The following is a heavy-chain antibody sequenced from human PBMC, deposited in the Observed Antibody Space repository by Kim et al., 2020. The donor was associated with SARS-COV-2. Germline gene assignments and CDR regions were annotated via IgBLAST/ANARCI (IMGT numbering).Heavy chain of an antibody. D-gene: IGHD5-12*01. CDR3: ARGVRMATRIRYGMDV. V-gene: IGHV3-30*07. Sequence: SGKGRFTISRDNSKTTLYLQMNSLRAEDTAVYYCARGVRMATRIRYGMDVWGQGTTVTVSS. J-gene: IGHJ6*02.